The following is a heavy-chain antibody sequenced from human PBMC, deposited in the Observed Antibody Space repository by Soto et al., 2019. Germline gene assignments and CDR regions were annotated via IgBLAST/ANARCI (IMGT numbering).Heavy chain of an antibody. CDR2: ISAYNGNT. V-gene: IGHV1-18*01. D-gene: IGHD2-21*02. CDR3: SRTHRRVTGAFDI. CDR1: GYTFISFG. J-gene: IGHJ3*02. Sequence: QVQLVPSGAEVKKPGPSVKVSCQSSGYTFISFGIIWVRQAPGQGLEWMGWISAYNGNTNYAENLQGRVTMTTDTSTSTAYMEMRCPRSANTAVYYCSRTHRRVTGAFDIWGQGAMGTISS.